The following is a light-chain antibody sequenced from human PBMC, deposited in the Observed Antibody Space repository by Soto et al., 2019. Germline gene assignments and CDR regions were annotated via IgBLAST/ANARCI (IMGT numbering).Light chain of an antibody. V-gene: IGLV1-44*01. CDR2: SNN. J-gene: IGLJ1*01. Sequence: QSVLTQPPSASGTPGQRVIISCSGSSSHIRSNTVNWYQQLPGTAPKLLIYSNNQRPSGVPDRFSGSKSGTSASLAISGLQSEDEADYYCAAWDDSLNGRYVFGTGTKVTVL. CDR1: SSHIRSNT. CDR3: AAWDDSLNGRYV.